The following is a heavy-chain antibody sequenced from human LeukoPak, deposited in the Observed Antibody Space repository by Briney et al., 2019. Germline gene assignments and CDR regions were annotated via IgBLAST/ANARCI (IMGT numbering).Heavy chain of an antibody. J-gene: IGHJ4*02. D-gene: IGHD4-17*01. Sequence: GASVKVSCKASGYTFTGYYMHWVRQAPGQGLEWMGRINPNSGGTNYAQKFQGRVTMTRDTSIGTAYMELSSLRSDDTAVYYCATQRNDYGDYFVYWGQGTLVTVSS. CDR2: INPNSGGT. CDR3: ATQRNDYGDYFVY. V-gene: IGHV1-2*06. CDR1: GYTFTGYY.